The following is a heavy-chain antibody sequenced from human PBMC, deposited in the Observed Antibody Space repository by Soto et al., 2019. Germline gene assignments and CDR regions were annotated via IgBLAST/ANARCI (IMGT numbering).Heavy chain of an antibody. CDR2: IYHSGST. CDR3: ATLPLGGFDY. CDR1: GGSIGSGSYY. V-gene: IGHV4-31*03. J-gene: IGHJ4*02. Sequence: SETLSLTCTVSGGSIGSGSYYWSWIRQHPGKGLEWIGYIYHSGSTYYNPSLKSRVTISVDTSKNQFSLKLSSVTAADTAVYYCATLPLGGFDYWGQGTLVTVSS.